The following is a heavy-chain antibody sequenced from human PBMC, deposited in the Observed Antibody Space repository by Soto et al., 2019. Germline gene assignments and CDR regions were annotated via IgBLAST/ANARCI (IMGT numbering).Heavy chain of an antibody. Sequence: QVQLVESGGGVVQPGRSLRLSCAASGFTFSSYGMHWVRQAPGKGLEWVAVIWYDGSNKYYADSVKGRFTISRDNSKNTLYLQMNSLRAEDTAVYYCARAVWNSAVYFDYRGQGTLVTVSS. CDR1: GFTFSSYG. CDR2: IWYDGSNK. V-gene: IGHV3-33*01. CDR3: ARAVWNSAVYFDY. J-gene: IGHJ4*02. D-gene: IGHD1-7*01.